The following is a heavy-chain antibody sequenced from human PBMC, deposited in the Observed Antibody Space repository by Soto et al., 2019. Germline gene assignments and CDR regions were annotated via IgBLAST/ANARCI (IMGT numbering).Heavy chain of an antibody. V-gene: IGHV3-23*01. CDR2: IYSSGAST. D-gene: IGHD5-18*01. CDR3: AKDAQGYTFV. J-gene: IGHJ6*02. Sequence: EVQLLESGGGLVQPGGSLRLSCAASGFTFNNYGMTWVRQAPGKGLEWASTIYSSGASTYYADSVKGRFTISRDNSKTTVYLQMNSLRAEDTAVYYCAKDAQGYTFVWGQGTTVTVSS. CDR1: GFTFNNYG.